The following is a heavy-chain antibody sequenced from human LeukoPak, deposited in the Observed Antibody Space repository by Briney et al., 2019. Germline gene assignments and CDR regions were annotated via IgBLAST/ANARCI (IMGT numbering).Heavy chain of an antibody. D-gene: IGHD1-26*01. V-gene: IGHV4-39*01. CDR3: ARPRWELLGGGFDY. Sequence: SETLSLTCTVSGGSISSRSFYWGWSRQPPGQGLEWIGSIYYSGGTYYNPSLKRRVSISVDTSKNQFSLKLSSVTAADTAVYYCARPRWELLGGGFDYWGQGTLVTVSS. J-gene: IGHJ4*02. CDR1: GGSISSRSFY. CDR2: IYYSGGT.